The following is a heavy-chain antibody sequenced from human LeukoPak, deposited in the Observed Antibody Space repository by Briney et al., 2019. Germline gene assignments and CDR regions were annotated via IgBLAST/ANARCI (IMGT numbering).Heavy chain of an antibody. D-gene: IGHD3-3*01. V-gene: IGHV4-30-4*01. CDR3: AKDPRPYYDVPVGY. Sequence: SETLSLTCTVSGGAISSGDYFWSWIRQPPGKALEWIAYTYHRGSPFYKSSLKSRVTTSVDTSKNQFSLKLSSMTAADTAVYYCAKDPRPYYDVPVGYWGQGTLVTVSP. J-gene: IGHJ4*02. CDR1: GGAISSGDYF. CDR2: TYHRGSP.